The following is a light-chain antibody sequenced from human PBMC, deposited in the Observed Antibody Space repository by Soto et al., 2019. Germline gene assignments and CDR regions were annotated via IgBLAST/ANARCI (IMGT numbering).Light chain of an antibody. CDR2: GAS. J-gene: IGKJ4*01. V-gene: IGKV3-20*01. CDR1: QSVSSNY. CDR3: QQYSSSPLT. Sequence: EIVVTQSPGTLSLSPGEGATLSCRASQSVSSNYLAWYQQKPGQAPRLLIYGASNRATGIPDRFSGSGSGTEFTLTISRLEPEEFAVYYCQQYSSSPLTVGRGTKVDIK.